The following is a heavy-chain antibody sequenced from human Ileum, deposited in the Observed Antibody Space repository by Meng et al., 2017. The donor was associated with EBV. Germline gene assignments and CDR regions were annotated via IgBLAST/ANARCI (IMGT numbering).Heavy chain of an antibody. CDR1: GYSFTTYA. V-gene: IGHV1-3*01. J-gene: IGHJ4*02. D-gene: IGHD2-2*01. Sequence: QCQLFRPGAEVKRPGSSVKVSCKASGYSFTTYAMRWVRQAPGQRLEWMGWINAGNGNTKYSEKFQSRVTITRDTAASTAYMELSSLRSEDTAVYYCARTGCSSSSCYDYWGQGTLVTSPQ. CDR2: INAGNGNT. CDR3: ARTGCSSSSCYDY.